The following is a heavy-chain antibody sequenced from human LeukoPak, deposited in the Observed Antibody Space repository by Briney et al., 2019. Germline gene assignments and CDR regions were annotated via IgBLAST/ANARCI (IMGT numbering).Heavy chain of an antibody. D-gene: IGHD3-10*01. V-gene: IGHV4-59*11. CDR2: IYYSGTT. Sequence: SETLSLTCTVSGGSISSHYWSWIRQPPGKGLEWIGYIYYSGTTNYNPSLKSRVTISVDTSKNQFSLKLSSVTAADTAVYYCARGRGQYYYGSGGSLDYWGQGTLVTVSS. CDR1: GGSISSHY. J-gene: IGHJ4*02. CDR3: ARGRGQYYYGSGGSLDY.